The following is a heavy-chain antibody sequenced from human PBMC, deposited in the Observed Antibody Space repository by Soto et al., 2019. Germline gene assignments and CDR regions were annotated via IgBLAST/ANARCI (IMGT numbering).Heavy chain of an antibody. CDR3: ARGRRLQYSLDY. V-gene: IGHV4-34*01. CDR2: INHSGST. J-gene: IGHJ4*02. Sequence: SETLCVTCAVYGGSFSCYYWSWIRQPPGKGLEWIGEINHSGSTNYNPSLKSRVTISVDTSKNQFSLKLSSVTAADTAVYYCARGRRLQYSLDYWGQGTPVTVSS. D-gene: IGHD5-12*01. CDR1: GGSFSCYY.